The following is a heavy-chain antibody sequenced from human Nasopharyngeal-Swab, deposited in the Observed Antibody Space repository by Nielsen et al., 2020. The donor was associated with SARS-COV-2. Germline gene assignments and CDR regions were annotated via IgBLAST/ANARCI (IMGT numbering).Heavy chain of an antibody. J-gene: IGHJ4*02. D-gene: IGHD5-12*01. V-gene: IGHV1-8*01. CDR1: GYTFTSYD. CDR2: MNPNSGNT. CDR3: ARGYSGYDHTSLLFDY. Sequence: ASVKVSCKASGYTFTSYDINWVRQATGQGLEWMGWMNPNSGNTGYAQKFQGRVTMTRNTSISTAYMELSSLRSEDTAVYYCARGYSGYDHTSLLFDYWGQGTLVTVSS.